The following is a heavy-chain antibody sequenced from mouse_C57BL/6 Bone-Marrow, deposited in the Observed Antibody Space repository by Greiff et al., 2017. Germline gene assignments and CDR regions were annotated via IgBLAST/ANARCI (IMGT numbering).Heavy chain of an antibody. V-gene: IGHV5-17*01. CDR1: GFTFSDYG. CDR2: ISSGSGTI. CDR3: ARLASYYFDY. Sequence: DVMLVESGGGLVKPGGSLKLSCAASGFTFSDYGMHWVRQAPEKGLEWVAYISSGSGTIYYADTVKGRFTISRDNAKNTLFLQLTSLRSEDTAMYYCARLASYYFDYWGQGTTLTVSS. J-gene: IGHJ2*01.